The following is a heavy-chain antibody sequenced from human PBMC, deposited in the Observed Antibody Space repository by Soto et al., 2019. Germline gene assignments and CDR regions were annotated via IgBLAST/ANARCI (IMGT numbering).Heavy chain of an antibody. Sequence: GSLRLSCAASEFSFDDYGMSCVRQVPGKGLEWVSGIDWNGGSIGYADSVKGRFTISRDNAKSSLYLQMNSLRAEDTALYYCARDHYDVLTGPPGVWGQGTTVTVSS. D-gene: IGHD3-9*01. V-gene: IGHV3-20*04. J-gene: IGHJ6*02. CDR1: EFSFDDYG. CDR2: IDWNGGSI. CDR3: ARDHYDVLTGPPGV.